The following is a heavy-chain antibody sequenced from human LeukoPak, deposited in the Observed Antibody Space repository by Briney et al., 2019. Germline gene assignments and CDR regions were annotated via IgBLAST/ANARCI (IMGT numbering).Heavy chain of an antibody. CDR2: ISYDGSKK. V-gene: IGHV3-30*18. D-gene: IGHD3-10*01. CDR3: AKGGLWFGNLLVPL. J-gene: IGHJ4*02. CDR1: GITFSSFW. Sequence: GGSLRLSCAASGITFSSFWMSWVRQAPGKGLEWVAVISYDGSKKYYADSVKGRFTISRDNSKNTLYLQMNSLRVEDTAVHYCAKGGLWFGNLLVPLWGQGTLVTVSS.